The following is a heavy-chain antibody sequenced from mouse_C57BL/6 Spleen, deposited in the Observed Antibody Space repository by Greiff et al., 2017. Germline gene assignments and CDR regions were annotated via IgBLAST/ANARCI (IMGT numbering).Heavy chain of an antibody. V-gene: IGHV1-61*01. CDR1: GYTFTSYW. CDR2: IYPSDSET. J-gene: IGHJ2*01. CDR3: ARSYGNYVGC. D-gene: IGHD1-1*01. Sequence: QVHVKQPGAELVRPGSSVKLSCKASGYTFTSYWMDWVKQRPGQGLEWIGNIYPSDSETHYNQKFKDKATLTVDKSSSTAYMQLSSLTSEDSAVYYGARSYGNYVGCWGQGTTLSVS.